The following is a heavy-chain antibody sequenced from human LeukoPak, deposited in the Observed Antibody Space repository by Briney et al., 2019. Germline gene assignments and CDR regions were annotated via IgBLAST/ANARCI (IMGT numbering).Heavy chain of an antibody. Sequence: ASVKVSCKASGYTFTSYAMHWVRQAPGQRLEWMGGIIPIFGTANYAQKFQGRITMTRDASTSTVYMELRSLRSEDTAVYYCARDRWELPYYFDYWGQGTLVTVSS. CDR2: IIPIFGTA. V-gene: IGHV1-69*05. D-gene: IGHD1-26*01. CDR1: GYTFTSYA. J-gene: IGHJ4*02. CDR3: ARDRWELPYYFDY.